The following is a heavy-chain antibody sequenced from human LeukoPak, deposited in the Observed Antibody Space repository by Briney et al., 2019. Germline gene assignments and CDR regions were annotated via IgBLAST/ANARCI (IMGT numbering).Heavy chain of an antibody. CDR2: MYTSGTT. Sequence: PSETLSLTCTVSGGSTRSGSYYWNWIRQPAGKGLEWIGRMYTSGTTNYNPSLKSRVTISVDTSKNQFSLKLSSVTAADTAVYYCARTASGYYLFDYWGQGTLVTVSS. CDR1: GGSTRSGSYY. V-gene: IGHV4-61*02. D-gene: IGHD3-22*01. CDR3: ARTASGYYLFDY. J-gene: IGHJ4*02.